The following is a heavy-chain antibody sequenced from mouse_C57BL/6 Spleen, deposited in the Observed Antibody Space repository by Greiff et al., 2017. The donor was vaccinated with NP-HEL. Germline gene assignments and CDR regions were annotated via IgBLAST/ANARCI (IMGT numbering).Heavy chain of an antibody. CDR2: IDPETGGT. CDR3: TRYDYDTWYFDV. V-gene: IGHV1-15*01. CDR1: GYTFTDYE. Sequence: QVQLQQSGAELVRPGASVTLSCKASGYTFTDYEMHWVKQTPVHGLEWIGAIDPETGGTAYNQKFKGKAILTADKSSSTAYMELRSLTSEDSAVYYCTRYDYDTWYFDVWGTGTTVTVSS. D-gene: IGHD2-4*01. J-gene: IGHJ1*03.